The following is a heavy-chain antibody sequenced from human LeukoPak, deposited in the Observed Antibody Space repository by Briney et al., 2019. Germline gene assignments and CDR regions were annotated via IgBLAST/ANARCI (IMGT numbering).Heavy chain of an antibody. CDR1: VVTFISYA. CDR3: ARAAYYGDYGVGYYYYYMDV. J-gene: IGHJ6*03. Sequence: GASVKVSCKASVVTFISYAISSVRQAPGQGLEWMGGIIPLFGTANYAQKFQGRVTITADDSTSTAYMELSSLRSEDTAVYYCARAAYYGDYGVGYYYYYMDVWGKGTTVTVSS. V-gene: IGHV1-69*13. CDR2: IIPLFGTA. D-gene: IGHD4-17*01.